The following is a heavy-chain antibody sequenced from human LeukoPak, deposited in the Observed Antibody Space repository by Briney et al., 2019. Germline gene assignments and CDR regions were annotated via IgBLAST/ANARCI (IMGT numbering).Heavy chain of an antibody. D-gene: IGHD2-2*01. V-gene: IGHV3-20*04. CDR1: GFTLDDYG. CDR3: ARTYCSSTSCYYYYYMAL. J-gene: IGHJ6*03. CDR2: INWNGGST. Sequence: GGSLRLSWAACGFTLDDYGMSRVRHAPGEGLEWVCGINWNGGSTVYADSVKGRFTISRVNAHHSLYLQMNSLRADDTALYYCARTYCSSTSCYYYYYMALWRKGTTLTVSS.